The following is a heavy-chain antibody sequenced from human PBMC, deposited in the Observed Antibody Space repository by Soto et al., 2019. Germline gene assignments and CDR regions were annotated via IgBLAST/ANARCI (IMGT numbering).Heavy chain of an antibody. D-gene: IGHD2-2*01. Sequence: XGSLRLSCAASGFSLSSYGMHWVRQAPGKGLEWVAAISWDASNKYYADSVEGRFTISRDNGKNTLSLEMNGLRVEDTAVYYCAKDPCTTCPDYYYYGLDVWGQGTTVTVSS. V-gene: IGHV3-30*18. CDR1: GFSLSSYG. CDR2: ISWDASNK. J-gene: IGHJ6*02. CDR3: AKDPCTTCPDYYYYGLDV.